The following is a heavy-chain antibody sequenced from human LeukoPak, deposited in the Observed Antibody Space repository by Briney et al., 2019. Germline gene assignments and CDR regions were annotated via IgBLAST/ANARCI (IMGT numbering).Heavy chain of an antibody. CDR1: GGSISSSSYY. D-gene: IGHD6-19*01. J-gene: IGHJ5*02. CDR2: IYYSGST. V-gene: IGHV4-39*01. Sequence: SETLSLTCTVSGGSISSSSYYWGWIRQPPGKGLEWIGSIYYSGSTYYNPSLKSRVTISVDTSKNQFSLKLSSVTAADTAVYHCARQQLSGWTPDWFGPWGQGTLVTVSS. CDR3: ARQQLSGWTPDWFGP.